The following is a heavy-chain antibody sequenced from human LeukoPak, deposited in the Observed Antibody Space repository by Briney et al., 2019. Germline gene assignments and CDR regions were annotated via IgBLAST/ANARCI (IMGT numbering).Heavy chain of an antibody. D-gene: IGHD2-15*01. CDR2: IKKDGSEK. Sequence: SGGSLRLSCTASGFIFSGSWMAWIGRAPGKGLEWVAIIKKDGSEKYYVDSMKGRFTISRDNAKNSLFLQMNSLRAEDTAIYYCTTDTWYSAGHWGQGTLVTVSS. V-gene: IGHV3-7*03. J-gene: IGHJ4*02. CDR1: GFIFSGSW. CDR3: TTDTWYSAGH.